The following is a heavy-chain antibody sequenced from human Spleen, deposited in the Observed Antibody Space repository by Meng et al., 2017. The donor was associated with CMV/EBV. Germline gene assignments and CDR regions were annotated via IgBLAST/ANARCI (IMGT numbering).Heavy chain of an antibody. V-gene: IGHV3-74*01. D-gene: IGHD2-2*01. CDR2: INSDGSST. CDR3: ARESQLLSNVKYYYGMDV. CDR1: GFTFSNYW. Sequence: GESLKISCAASGFTFSNYWMHWVRQAPGKGLVWVSRINSDGSSTTYADSVKGRFTISRDNAKNTLYLQMNSLRAEDTAVYYCARESQLLSNVKYYYGMDVWGQGTTVTVSS. J-gene: IGHJ6*02.